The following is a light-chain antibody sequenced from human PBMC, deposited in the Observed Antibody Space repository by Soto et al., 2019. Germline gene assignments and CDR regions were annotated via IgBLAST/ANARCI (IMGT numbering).Light chain of an antibody. J-gene: IGKJ1*01. CDR3: QSWT. Sequence: EIVLTQSPGTLSLSPGERATLSCRASQSVSSSYLAWYQQKPGQAPSLLIYGASSRATGIPDSFSGSGSGTDFTLTISRLEPEDFAVYYCQSWTFGQGTKVEIK. V-gene: IGKV3-20*01. CDR1: QSVSSSY. CDR2: GAS.